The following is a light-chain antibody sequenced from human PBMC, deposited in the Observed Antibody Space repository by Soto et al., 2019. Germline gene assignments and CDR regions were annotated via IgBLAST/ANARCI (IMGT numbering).Light chain of an antibody. V-gene: IGKV3-20*01. CDR2: GAS. CDR3: QQYGSSPIT. CDR1: QFVSSRY. J-gene: IGKJ5*01. Sequence: EIELTQSPGTLSLSPGESATLLCRASQFVSSRYLAWYQQKPGQAPSLLIYGASSRATGIPARFSGSGSGTDFTLTITPLEPEDFAVYFCQQYGSSPITFGQGTRLDIK.